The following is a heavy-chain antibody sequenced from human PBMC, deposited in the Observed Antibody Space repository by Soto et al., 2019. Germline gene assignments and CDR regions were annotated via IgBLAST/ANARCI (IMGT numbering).Heavy chain of an antibody. Sequence: ASVKVSCKASGYTFTSYAMHWVRQAPGQRLEWMGWINAGNGNTKYSQKFQGRVTITRDTSASTAYMELNSLRAEDTAVYYCARTDIVVVVAATLRGYYGMDVWGQGTTVTVSS. J-gene: IGHJ6*02. D-gene: IGHD2-15*01. CDR3: ARTDIVVVVAATLRGYYGMDV. CDR1: GYTFTSYA. V-gene: IGHV1-3*01. CDR2: INAGNGNT.